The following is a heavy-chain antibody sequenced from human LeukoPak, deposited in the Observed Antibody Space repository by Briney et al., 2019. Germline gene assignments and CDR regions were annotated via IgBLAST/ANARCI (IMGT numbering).Heavy chain of an antibody. D-gene: IGHD3-3*01. Sequence: PGGSLRLSCAASGFTVSNNYMSWVRQAPGKGLEWVSVISGSGGSTYYADSVKGRFTISRDNSKNTLYLQMNSLRAEDTAVYYCAKPHITIFGVARDYYYGMDVWGQGTTVTVSS. CDR2: ISGSGGST. V-gene: IGHV3-23*01. CDR3: AKPHITIFGVARDYYYGMDV. J-gene: IGHJ6*02. CDR1: GFTVSNNY.